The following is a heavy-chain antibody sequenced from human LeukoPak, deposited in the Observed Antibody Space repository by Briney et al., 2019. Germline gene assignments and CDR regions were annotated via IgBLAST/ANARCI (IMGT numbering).Heavy chain of an antibody. Sequence: ASVKVSCKASGYPFTTYGITWVRQAPGQGLEWMGWISTYNGNTNYAQKLQGRVTMTTDTSTSTAYMELRSLGSDDTAVYYCARGALCSSTSCYRPIYYYYMDVWGKGTTVTVSS. CDR2: ISTYNGNT. J-gene: IGHJ6*03. CDR3: ARGALCSSTSCYRPIYYYYMDV. D-gene: IGHD2-2*01. CDR1: GYPFTTYG. V-gene: IGHV1-18*01.